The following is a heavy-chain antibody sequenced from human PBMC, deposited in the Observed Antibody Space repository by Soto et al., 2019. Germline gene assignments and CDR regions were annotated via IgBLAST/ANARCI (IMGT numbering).Heavy chain of an antibody. D-gene: IGHD3-10*01. J-gene: IGHJ5*02. CDR3: ARDLRITMVRENNWFDP. CDR2: INAGNGNT. Sequence: ASVKVSCKASGYTFTSYAMHWVRQAPGQRLEWMGWINAGNGNTKYSQKFQGRVTITRDTSASTAYMELSSLRSEDTAVYYCARDLRITMVRENNWFDPWGQGTLVTVS. CDR1: GYTFTSYA. V-gene: IGHV1-3*01.